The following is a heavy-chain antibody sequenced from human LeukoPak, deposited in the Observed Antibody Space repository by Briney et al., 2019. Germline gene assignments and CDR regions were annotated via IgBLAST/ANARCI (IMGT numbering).Heavy chain of an antibody. CDR1: GYTFTSYY. J-gene: IGHJ4*02. V-gene: IGHV1-46*01. Sequence: ASAKVSCKASGYTFTSYYMYWVRQAPGQGLEWMGIINPNRGSTSYAQKFQGRVTMTRDMSTSTVYMELSSLRSEDTAVYYCATGGHVRVYDSSAYYGHYWGQGTLVTVSS. D-gene: IGHD3-22*01. CDR2: INPNRGST. CDR3: ATGGHVRVYDSSAYYGHY.